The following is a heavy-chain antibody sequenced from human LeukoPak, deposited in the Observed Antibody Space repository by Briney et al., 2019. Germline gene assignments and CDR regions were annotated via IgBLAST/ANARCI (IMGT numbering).Heavy chain of an antibody. J-gene: IGHJ5*02. CDR2: IYYSGST. Sequence: PSETLSLTCSVSGGSISGSSDYWGWIRQPPGKGLEWIASIYYSGSTYYNPSLKSRVTIAVDKSKNQFSLKLTSVTAADTAVYFCARLGAYYDILTGYSPLSWFDPWGQGTLVTVSS. CDR1: GGSISGSSDY. V-gene: IGHV4-39*07. D-gene: IGHD3-9*01. CDR3: ARLGAYYDILTGYSPLSWFDP.